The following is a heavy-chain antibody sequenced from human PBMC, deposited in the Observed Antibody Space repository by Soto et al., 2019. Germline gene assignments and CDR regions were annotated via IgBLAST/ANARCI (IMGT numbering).Heavy chain of an antibody. CDR2: ITVNGIT. V-gene: IGHV4-4*07. J-gene: IGHJ1*01. CDR1: GAYVSDFS. D-gene: IGHD1-7*01. Sequence: QVQQLESGPGLVKPWDTLSLTCTVSGAYVSDFSWSWIRQPAGQGLEWIGRITVNGITQCTPSVRSRVTMSMDTSRNQFYLNLQSETAADTDLYYCARESGENWTYEANWGQGTMVTVSS. CDR3: ARESGENWTYEAN.